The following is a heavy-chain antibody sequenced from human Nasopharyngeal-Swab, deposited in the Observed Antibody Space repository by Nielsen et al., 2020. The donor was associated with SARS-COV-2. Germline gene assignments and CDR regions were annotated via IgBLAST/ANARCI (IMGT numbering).Heavy chain of an antibody. CDR1: GLTFANCA. D-gene: IGHD3-9*01. CDR3: VRIDWGSPAA. V-gene: IGHV3-23*01. J-gene: IGHJ5*02. Sequence: GESLKISCAASGLTFANCAVDWVRQAPGKGLEWLSGIISRGATYYADSVRGRFIISRDNSKNTVYLQMNSLTVEDTAVYYCVRIDWGSPAAWGQGTLATVSS. CDR2: IISRGAT.